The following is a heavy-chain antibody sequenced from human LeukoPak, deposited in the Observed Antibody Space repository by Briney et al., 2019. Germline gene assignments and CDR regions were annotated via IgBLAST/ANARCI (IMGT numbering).Heavy chain of an antibody. CDR3: ARDARHYDFWSGYYYGIDV. CDR1: GFTFSSYS. D-gene: IGHD3-3*01. J-gene: IGHJ6*02. CDR2: ISSNSSYI. V-gene: IGHV3-21*01. Sequence: GGSLRLSCAASGFTFSSYSMKWVRQAPGKGLEWVSSISSNSSYIYYADSVKSRFTISRDNAKNSLYLQMNSLRAEDTAVYYCARDARHYDFWSGYYYGIDVWGQGTTVTVSS.